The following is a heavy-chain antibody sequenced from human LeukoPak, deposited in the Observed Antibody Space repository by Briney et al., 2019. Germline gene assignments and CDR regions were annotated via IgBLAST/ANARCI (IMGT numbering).Heavy chain of an antibody. V-gene: IGHV3-15*01. CDR1: GFTFSDAW. CDR2: IKTETEGGTT. D-gene: IGHD6-19*01. CDR3: TTDQSSGWYFFDY. J-gene: IGHJ4*02. Sequence: PGGSVRLACAASGFTFSDAWMSWVRQAPGKGLEWVGRIKTETEGGTTDCAAPVKGRFTISRDDSKNTLYLQMTILEIEDTAVYYCTTDQSSGWYFFDYWGQGALVAVSS.